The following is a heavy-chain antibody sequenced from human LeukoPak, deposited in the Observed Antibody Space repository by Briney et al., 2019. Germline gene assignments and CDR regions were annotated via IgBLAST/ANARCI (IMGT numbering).Heavy chain of an antibody. D-gene: IGHD3-9*01. CDR3: ARGTLFSFYYFDY. Sequence: SETLSLTCTVSGGSISSYYWSWIRQPPGKGLEWIGYIYYSGGTNYNPSLKSRVAISVDTSKNQFSLKLSSVTAADTAVYYCARGTLFSFYYFDYWGQGTLVTVSS. J-gene: IGHJ4*02. V-gene: IGHV4-59*12. CDR2: IYYSGGT. CDR1: GGSISSYY.